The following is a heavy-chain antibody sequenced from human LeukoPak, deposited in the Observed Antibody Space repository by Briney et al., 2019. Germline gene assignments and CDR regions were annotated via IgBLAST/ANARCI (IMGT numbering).Heavy chain of an antibody. Sequence: ASVKVSCKASGYTFTGYYMHWVRQAPGQGLEWMGCINPNSGGTNYAQKFQGRVTMTRDTSISTAYMELSRLRSDDTAVYYCARDEEYYDFWSGYRFDYWGQGTLVTVSS. CDR2: INPNSGGT. D-gene: IGHD3-3*01. J-gene: IGHJ4*02. V-gene: IGHV1-2*02. CDR3: ARDEEYYDFWSGYRFDY. CDR1: GYTFTGYY.